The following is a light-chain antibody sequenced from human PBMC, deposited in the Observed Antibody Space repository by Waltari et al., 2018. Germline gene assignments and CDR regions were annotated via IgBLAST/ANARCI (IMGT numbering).Light chain of an antibody. V-gene: IGLV2-8*01. CDR1: SSDGGGYNS. CDR2: EVT. J-gene: IGLJ2*01. CDR3: SSYSGSNKLV. Sequence: QSALTQPPSASGSPGQSVTISCTGTSSDGGGYNSVSWYQQHPGKAPKLMIYEVTKRPSGVPDRFSGSKSGNTASLTVSGLQAEDETDYYCSSYSGSNKLVFGGGTKLTVL.